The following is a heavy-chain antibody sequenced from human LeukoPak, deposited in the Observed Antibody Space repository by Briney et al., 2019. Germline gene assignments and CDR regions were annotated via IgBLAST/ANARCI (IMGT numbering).Heavy chain of an antibody. Sequence: SETLSLTCTVSGGSISSSSYYWGWIRQPPGKGLEWIGSIYYSGSTYYNPSLKSRVTISVDTSKNQFSLKLSSVTAADTAVYYCARHRFRVAACPGDHFDYWGQGTLVTVSS. CDR2: IYYSGST. CDR1: GGSISSSSYY. J-gene: IGHJ4*02. D-gene: IGHD6-6*01. V-gene: IGHV4-39*01. CDR3: ARHRFRVAACPGDHFDY.